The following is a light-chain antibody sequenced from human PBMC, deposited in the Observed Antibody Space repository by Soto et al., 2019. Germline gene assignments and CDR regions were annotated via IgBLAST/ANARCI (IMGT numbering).Light chain of an antibody. V-gene: IGLV2-14*01. CDR3: SSYKSSSTLPYV. CDR2: DVN. J-gene: IGLJ1*01. Sequence: QSALTQPASVSGSLGQSITISCTGTSSDVGGYNLVSWYQQYPDKAPKLMIFDVNTRPSGVSNRFSGSKSGNTASLTISGLQAEDEADYYCSSYKSSSTLPYVFGTGTKLTVL. CDR1: SSDVGGYNL.